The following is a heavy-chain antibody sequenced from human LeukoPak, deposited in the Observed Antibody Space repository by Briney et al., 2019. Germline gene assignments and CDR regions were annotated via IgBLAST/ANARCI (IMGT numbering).Heavy chain of an antibody. Sequence: YSGGSTYYADSVKGRFTISRDNSKNTLYLQMNSLRAEDTAVYYCARGIIAAAGYDAFDIWGQGTMVTVSS. D-gene: IGHD6-13*01. J-gene: IGHJ3*02. CDR2: YSGGST. CDR3: ARGIIAAAGYDAFDI. V-gene: IGHV3-53*01.